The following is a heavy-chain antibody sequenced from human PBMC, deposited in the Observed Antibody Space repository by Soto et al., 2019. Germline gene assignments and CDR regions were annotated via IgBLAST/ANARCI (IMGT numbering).Heavy chain of an antibody. Sequence: SLTCTVSDVSISSYYWSWIRQPPGKGLEWIGHISYTGSTKYNPSLKSRVTISVDTSKNQFSLKLTSVTAADTALYYCARDFSNYSWFDPWGQGTLVTVSS. CDR1: DVSISSYY. CDR2: ISYTGST. J-gene: IGHJ5*02. D-gene: IGHD4-4*01. CDR3: ARDFSNYSWFDP. V-gene: IGHV4-59*01.